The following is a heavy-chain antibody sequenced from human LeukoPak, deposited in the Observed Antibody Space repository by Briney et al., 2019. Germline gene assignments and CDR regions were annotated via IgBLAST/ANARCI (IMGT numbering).Heavy chain of an antibody. Sequence: SETLSLTCTASGGSISSSSYYWGWIRQPPGKGLEWIGSIYYSGSTYYNPSLKSRVTISVDTSKNQFSLKLSSVTAADTAVYYCARHEELLRNFDYWGQGTLVTVSS. V-gene: IGHV4-39*01. CDR1: GGSISSSSYY. CDR3: ARHEELLRNFDY. CDR2: IYYSGST. J-gene: IGHJ4*02. D-gene: IGHD1-26*01.